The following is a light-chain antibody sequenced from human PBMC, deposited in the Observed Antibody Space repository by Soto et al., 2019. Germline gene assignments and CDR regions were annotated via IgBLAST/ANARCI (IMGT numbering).Light chain of an antibody. J-gene: IGKJ1*01. CDR1: RSISRY. Sequence: DIQMTQSPSSLSASVGDRVTITCRASRSISRYLNWYQQKAGKAPKVLISATSRLESGVPPRFSGSGSGTDFPLTISSLQPEDFATYHCQQTYSTPWTFGQGTKVEI. V-gene: IGKV1-39*01. CDR2: ATS. CDR3: QQTYSTPWT.